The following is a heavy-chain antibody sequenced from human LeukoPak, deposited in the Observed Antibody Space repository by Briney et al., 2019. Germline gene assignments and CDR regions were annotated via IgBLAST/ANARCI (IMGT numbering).Heavy chain of an antibody. CDR2: ISSSGSTI. D-gene: IGHD4-11*01. CDR1: GFTFSDYY. J-gene: IGHJ4*02. CDR3: ARESMTTVTLDY. Sequence: GGSLRLSCAASGFTFSDYYMSWIRQAPGKGLKWVSYISSSGSTIYYADSVKGRFTISRDNAKNSLYLQMNSLRAEDTAVYYCARESMTTVTLDYWGQGTLVTVSS. V-gene: IGHV3-11*01.